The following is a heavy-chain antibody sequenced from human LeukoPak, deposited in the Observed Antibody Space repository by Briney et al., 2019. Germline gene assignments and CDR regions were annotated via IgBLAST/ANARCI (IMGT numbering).Heavy chain of an antibody. D-gene: IGHD2-2*01. V-gene: IGHV1-18*01. CDR3: ARAPQCSSTSCVSHEYFQH. J-gene: IGHJ1*01. CDR1: GYTFTSYG. Sequence: PGASVKVSCKASGYTFTSYGISWVRQAPGQGLEWMGWISAYNGNTNYAQKLQGRVTMTTDTSTSTAYMELRSLRSDDTAVYYCARAPQCSSTSCVSHEYFQHWGQGTLVTVSS. CDR2: ISAYNGNT.